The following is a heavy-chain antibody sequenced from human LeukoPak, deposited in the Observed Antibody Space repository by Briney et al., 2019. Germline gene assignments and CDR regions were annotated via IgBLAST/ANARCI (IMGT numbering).Heavy chain of an antibody. D-gene: IGHD2/OR15-2a*01. V-gene: IGHV3-74*01. Sequence: GGSLRLSCAASGHYWMHWVRQVPGKGLVWVSHINSDGSWTSYADSVKGRFTISKDNAKNTVYLQTNSLRAEDTAVYYCVSFYETYWGRGTLVTVSS. CDR3: VSFYETY. CDR2: INSDGSWT. CDR1: GHYW. J-gene: IGHJ4*02.